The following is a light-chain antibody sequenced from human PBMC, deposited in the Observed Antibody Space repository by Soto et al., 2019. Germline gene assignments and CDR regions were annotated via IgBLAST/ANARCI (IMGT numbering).Light chain of an antibody. CDR2: DVS. CDR3: FSYTRSSTWV. Sequence: ALTQPASVSGSPGQSITISCTGTSSDVGSYNYVSWYQQHPGKAPKLMIYDVSNRPSGVSNRFSGSKSGNTASLTISGLQAEDEADYYCFSYTRSSTWVFGGGTKLTVL. J-gene: IGLJ3*02. CDR1: SSDVGSYNY. V-gene: IGLV2-14*03.